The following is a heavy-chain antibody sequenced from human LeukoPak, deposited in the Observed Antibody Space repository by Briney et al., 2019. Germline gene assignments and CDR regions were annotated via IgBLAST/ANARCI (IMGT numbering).Heavy chain of an antibody. CDR1: GFTFSSYA. CDR3: AKEPYDSGSYCFDY. Sequence: GGSLRLSCAASGFTFSSYAMSWVRQAPGKGLEWVSTISGSGGSTYYADSVKGRFTISGDNSKNTLYLQMNSLRAEDTAVYYCAKEPYDSGSYCFDYWGQGTLVTVSS. D-gene: IGHD1-26*01. V-gene: IGHV3-23*01. CDR2: ISGSGGST. J-gene: IGHJ4*02.